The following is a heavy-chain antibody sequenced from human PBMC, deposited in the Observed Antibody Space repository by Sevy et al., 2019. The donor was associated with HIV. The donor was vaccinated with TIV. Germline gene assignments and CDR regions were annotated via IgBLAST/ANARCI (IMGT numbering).Heavy chain of an antibody. J-gene: IGHJ4*02. CDR3: ATTKDYYESSGSPFDY. CDR2: FDPEDDET. CDR1: GYRLSQLS. D-gene: IGHD3-22*01. Sequence: ASVKVSCKVSGYRLSQLSMHWVRQAPGKGLEWMGSFDPEDDETIYAQSFQGRVAMTEDTSTDTAYMELSTLRSEDTAVYYCATTKDYYESSGSPFDYWGQGTLVTVSS. V-gene: IGHV1-24*01.